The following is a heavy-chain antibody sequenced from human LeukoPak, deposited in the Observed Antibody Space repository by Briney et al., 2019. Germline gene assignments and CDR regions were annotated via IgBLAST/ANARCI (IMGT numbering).Heavy chain of an antibody. CDR1: GGSISSSSYY. J-gene: IGHJ4*02. D-gene: IGHD4-17*01. CDR2: IYYSGST. Sequence: PSETLSLTCTVSGGSISSSSYYWGWIRQPPGKGLEYTGTIYYSGSTYYNPSLKSRVTISVDTSKNQFSLELNSVTAADTAVYYCARVNYGALGYWGQGTLVTVSS. V-gene: IGHV4-39*07. CDR3: ARVNYGALGY.